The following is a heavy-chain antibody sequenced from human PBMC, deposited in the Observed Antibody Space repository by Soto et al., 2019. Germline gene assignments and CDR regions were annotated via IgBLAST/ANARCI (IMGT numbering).Heavy chain of an antibody. CDR2: ISSSGTTI. J-gene: IGHJ5*02. CDR3: ARVDPPAKS. D-gene: IGHD2-2*01. V-gene: IGHV3-11*01. CDR1: GFTFSSYA. Sequence: RLSGAASGFTFSSYAMSWVRQAPGKGLEWVSAISSSGTTIYYADSVKGRFTISRDNAKNSLYLQMNSLRAEDTAVYYCARVDPPAKSWGQGTLVTVS.